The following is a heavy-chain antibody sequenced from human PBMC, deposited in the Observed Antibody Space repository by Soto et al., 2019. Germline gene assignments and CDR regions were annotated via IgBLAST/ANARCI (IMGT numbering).Heavy chain of an antibody. V-gene: IGHV4-59*01. CDR1: GGSISSYY. Sequence: PSETLSLTCTVSGGSISSYYWSWIRQPPGKGLEWIGYIYYSGSTNYNPSLKSRVTISVDTSKNQFSLKLSSVTAADTAVYYCARARGQWLVRGRVYLDYWGQGTLVTVSS. J-gene: IGHJ4*02. CDR2: IYYSGST. CDR3: ARARGQWLVRGRVYLDY. D-gene: IGHD6-19*01.